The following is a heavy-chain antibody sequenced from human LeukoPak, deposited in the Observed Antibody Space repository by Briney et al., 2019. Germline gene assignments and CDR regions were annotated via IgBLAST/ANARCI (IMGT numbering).Heavy chain of an antibody. CDR1: GGTFSSYA. CDR2: IIPIFGTA. V-gene: IGHV1-69*13. J-gene: IGHJ4*02. CDR3: AESLLIDGYSYGLSY. Sequence: EASVKVSCKASGGTFSSYAISWVRQAPGQGLEWMGGIIPIFGTANYAQKFQGRVTITADESTSTAYMELSSLRSEDTAVYYCAESLLIDGYSYGLSYWGQGTLVTVSS. D-gene: IGHD5-18*01.